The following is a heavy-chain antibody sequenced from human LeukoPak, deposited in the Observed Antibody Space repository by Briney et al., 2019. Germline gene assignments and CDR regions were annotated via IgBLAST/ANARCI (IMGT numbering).Heavy chain of an antibody. D-gene: IGHD6-13*01. CDR1: VGSFSGYY. V-gene: IGHV4-34*01. Sequence: SETLSLTCAVSVGSFSGYYCSWIRQAPGKGLEWIGEINHSGSTNYNPPLKSRVTISVDTSKNQFSLKLSSVTAADTAVYYCARRGGIAAAAPGYWGQGTLVTVSS. J-gene: IGHJ4*02. CDR3: ARRGGIAAAAPGY. CDR2: INHSGST.